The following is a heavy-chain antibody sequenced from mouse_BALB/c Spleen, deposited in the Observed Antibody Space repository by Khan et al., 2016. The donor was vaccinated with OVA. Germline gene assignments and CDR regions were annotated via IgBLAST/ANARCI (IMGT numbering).Heavy chain of an antibody. CDR2: IDPENGHT. J-gene: IGHJ2*01. CDR1: GFNMTDYY. V-gene: IGHV14-1*02. Sequence: EVQLQQSGSELVRPGALVKLSCKASGFNMTDYYIHWVKQRPEQGLEWIGWIDPENGHTIYDPKFQGKARITADTSSNTAYLHPSSRTSEDTAVYYCPRSLLLYFDFWGQGTTLTVSS. CDR3: PRSLLLYFDF. D-gene: IGHD6-2*01.